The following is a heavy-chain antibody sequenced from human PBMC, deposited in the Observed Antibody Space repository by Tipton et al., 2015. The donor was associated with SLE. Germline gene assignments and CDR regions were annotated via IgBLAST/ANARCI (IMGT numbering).Heavy chain of an antibody. V-gene: IGHV7-4-1*02. J-gene: IGHJ4*02. Sequence: QLVQSGAEVKKPGASVTVSCKASGYTLSRYAMNWVRQAPGQGLEWMGWINTSTGKATYAQGCSGRFVFSLDTPANTAYLQISSLEADDSAIYYCATVGDTGLQRSDSWGQGALVTVSS. D-gene: IGHD1-26*01. CDR1: GYTLSRYA. CDR3: ATVGDTGLQRSDS. CDR2: INTSTGKA.